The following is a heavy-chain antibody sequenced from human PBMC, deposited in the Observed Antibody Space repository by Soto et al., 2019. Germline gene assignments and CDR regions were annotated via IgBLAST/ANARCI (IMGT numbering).Heavy chain of an antibody. D-gene: IGHD2-2*01. J-gene: IGHJ3*02. V-gene: IGHV1-3*01. CDR3: ARDLRDCSSTSCYPLDAFDI. CDR1: GYTFTSYA. CDR2: INAGNGNT. Sequence: ASVKVSCKASGYTFTSYAMHWVRQAPGQRLEWMGWINAGNGNTKYSQKFQGRVTITRDTSASTAYMELSSLRSEDTAVYYCARDLRDCSSTSCYPLDAFDIWGQGTMVTVSS.